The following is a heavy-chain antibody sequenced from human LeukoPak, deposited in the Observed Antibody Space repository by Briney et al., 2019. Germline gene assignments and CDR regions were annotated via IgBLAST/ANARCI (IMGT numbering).Heavy chain of an antibody. CDR3: AKDISHLYGSGSSLDY. D-gene: IGHD3-10*01. V-gene: IGHV1-46*01. Sequence: ASVKVSCKASGYTFTSYYIHWVRQAPGQGLEWMGIINTSGGSTDYAQKFQGRVTMTRDMSTSTVYMELSSLRSEDTAVYYCAKDISHLYGSGSSLDYWGQGTLVTVSS. CDR2: INTSGGST. J-gene: IGHJ4*02. CDR1: GYTFTSYY.